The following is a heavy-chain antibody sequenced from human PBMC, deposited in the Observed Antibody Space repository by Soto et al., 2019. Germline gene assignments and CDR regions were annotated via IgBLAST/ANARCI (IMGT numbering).Heavy chain of an antibody. Sequence: SETLSLTCTVSGDSIRDGGYYWAWIRQRPRQGLEWMGYIYFTGKANYNPSLENRLTMSVDMSRRQLYLRLTSVTAADTAVYFCAKDPSPQPIPAVTPGWFDPWGQGXAVTVYS. D-gene: IGHD4-4*01. V-gene: IGHV4-31*03. CDR2: IYFTGKA. CDR1: GDSIRDGGYY. J-gene: IGHJ5*02. CDR3: AKDPSPQPIPAVTPGWFDP.